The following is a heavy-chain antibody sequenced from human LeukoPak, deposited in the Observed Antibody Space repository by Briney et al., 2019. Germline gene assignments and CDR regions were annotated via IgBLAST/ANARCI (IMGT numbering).Heavy chain of an antibody. CDR1: GYTFTSYA. CDR3: ARDGLMDYGDYSWFDP. J-gene: IGHJ5*02. Sequence: SVKVSCKASGYTFTSYAMNWVRQAPGQGLEWMGGIIPIFGTANYAQKFQGRVTITADESTSTAYMELSSLRSEDTAVYYCARDGLMDYGDYSWFDPWGQGTLVTVSS. D-gene: IGHD4-17*01. CDR2: IIPIFGTA. V-gene: IGHV1-69*13.